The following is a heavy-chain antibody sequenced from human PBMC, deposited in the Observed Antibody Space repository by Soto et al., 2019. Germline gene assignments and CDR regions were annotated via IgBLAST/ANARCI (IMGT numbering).Heavy chain of an antibody. CDR1: GFTFSSYW. D-gene: IGHD6-6*01. CDR3: ARDRYSSSVERGFDY. J-gene: IGHJ4*02. Sequence: PGGSLRLSCAASGFTFSSYWMSWVRQAPGKGLEWVANIKQDGSEKYYVDSVKGRFTISRDNAKNSLYLQMNSLRAEDTAVYYCARDRYSSSVERGFDYWGQGTLVTFSS. V-gene: IGHV3-7*01. CDR2: IKQDGSEK.